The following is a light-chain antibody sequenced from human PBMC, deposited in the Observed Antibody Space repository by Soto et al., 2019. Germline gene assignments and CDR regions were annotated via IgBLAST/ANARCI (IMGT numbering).Light chain of an antibody. Sequence: EIVLTQSPATLSLSPGERATLSCRASQSVGSYLGWYQHKPGQAPRLLIYDASNRAPGIPARFSGSGSGTDFTLTISSLEPEDFAVYYCQHYHTLPPELTFGQGTRLEI. J-gene: IGKJ5*01. CDR2: DAS. CDR1: QSVGSY. CDR3: QHYHTLPPELT. V-gene: IGKV3-11*01.